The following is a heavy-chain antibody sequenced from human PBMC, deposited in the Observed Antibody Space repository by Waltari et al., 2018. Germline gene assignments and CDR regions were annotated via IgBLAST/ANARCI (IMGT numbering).Heavy chain of an antibody. V-gene: IGHV3-74*01. J-gene: IGHJ4*02. CDR3: ARISWGSRVLAAPFDY. Sequence: EVQLVESGGGLVQPGGSLRLSCAASGFTFSSYWMHWVRQAPGKGLVWVSRINSDGSSPSYADSVKGRVTISRDNAKNTLYLQMNRLRAEDTAVYYCARISWGSRVLAAPFDYWGQGTLVTVSS. CDR1: GFTFSSYW. CDR2: INSDGSSP. D-gene: IGHD2-15*01.